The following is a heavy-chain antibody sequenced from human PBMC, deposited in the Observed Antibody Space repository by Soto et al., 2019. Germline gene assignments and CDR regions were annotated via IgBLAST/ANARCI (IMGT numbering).Heavy chain of an antibody. CDR2: IRSKANSYAA. Sequence: GGSLRLSCEASGYPFSGSVMHWVRQAPGKGLEWVGRIRSKANSYAAAYGPSVRGRFTISREDSKNTAYLQMNSLKTEDTAVYYCTRKLGAKWGMAVWGQGPTVTAP. D-gene: IGHD1-26*01. CDR1: GYPFSGSV. J-gene: IGHJ6*02. CDR3: TRKLGAKWGMAV. V-gene: IGHV3-73*01.